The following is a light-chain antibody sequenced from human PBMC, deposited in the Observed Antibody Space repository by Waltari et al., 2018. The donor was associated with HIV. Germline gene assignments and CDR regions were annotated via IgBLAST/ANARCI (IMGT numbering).Light chain of an antibody. Sequence: QSALTQPASVSGSPGPSLTLSCTVASHDIFNYNYVSWDQQHPAKAPKLIIYDVTSRPSGVSNRFSASKSGNTASLTISGLQADDEADYYCSSYTNNNTLIFGGGTKLTVL. CDR3: SSYTNNNTLI. CDR1: SHDIFNYNY. V-gene: IGLV2-14*03. CDR2: DVT. J-gene: IGLJ2*01.